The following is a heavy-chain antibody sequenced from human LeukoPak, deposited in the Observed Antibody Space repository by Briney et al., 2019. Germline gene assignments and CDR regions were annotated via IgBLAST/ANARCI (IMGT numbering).Heavy chain of an antibody. CDR1: GGTFSSCA. J-gene: IGHJ4*02. D-gene: IGHD6-19*01. CDR3: ARGPNIPPSIAVAGYYFDY. CDR2: IIPIFGTA. Sequence: SVKVSCKASGGTFSSCAISWVRQAPGQGLEWMGGIIPIFGTANYAQKFQGRVTITADESTSTAYMELSSLRSEDTAVYYCARGPNIPPSIAVAGYYFDYWGQGTLVTVSS. V-gene: IGHV1-69*01.